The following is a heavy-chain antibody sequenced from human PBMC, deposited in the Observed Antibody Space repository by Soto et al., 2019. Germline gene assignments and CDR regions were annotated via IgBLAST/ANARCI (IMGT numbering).Heavy chain of an antibody. J-gene: IGHJ3*02. Sequence: QVQLVQSGAEVMKPGASVKVSCKASGYTFTGYYMHWVRQAPGQGLEWMGWINPNSGGTNYAQKFQGRVTMTRDTSISKAYMELRRLRSDDTAVYYCASLIEIAARGPAFDIWGQGTMVTVSS. D-gene: IGHD6-6*01. CDR3: ASLIEIAARGPAFDI. CDR2: INPNSGGT. CDR1: GYTFTGYY. V-gene: IGHV1-2*02.